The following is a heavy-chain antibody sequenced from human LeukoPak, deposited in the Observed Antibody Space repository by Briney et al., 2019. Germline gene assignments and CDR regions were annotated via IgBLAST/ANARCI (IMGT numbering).Heavy chain of an antibody. Sequence: GRSLRLSCAASGFTFSSYAMHWVRQAPGKGLEWVAVISYDGSNKYYADSVKGRYTISRDNSKNTLYLQMNSLRAEDTAVYYCARDGDNDSSGYYSDYWGQGTLVTVSS. J-gene: IGHJ4*02. D-gene: IGHD3-22*01. CDR3: ARDGDNDSSGYYSDY. CDR1: GFTFSSYA. CDR2: ISYDGSNK. V-gene: IGHV3-30*04.